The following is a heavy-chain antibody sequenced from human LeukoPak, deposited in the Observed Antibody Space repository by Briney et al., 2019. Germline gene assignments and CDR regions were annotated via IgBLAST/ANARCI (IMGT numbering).Heavy chain of an antibody. D-gene: IGHD3-22*01. Sequence: SVKVSCKASGGTFSSYAISWVRQAPGQGLEWMGRIIPIFGTANYAQKFQGRVTITADESTSTAYMELSSLRSEDTAVYYCARSSRYYDSSGLQAYYFDYWGQGTLVTVSS. J-gene: IGHJ4*02. CDR1: GGTFSSYA. CDR2: IIPIFGTA. V-gene: IGHV1-69*13. CDR3: ARSSRYYDSSGLQAYYFDY.